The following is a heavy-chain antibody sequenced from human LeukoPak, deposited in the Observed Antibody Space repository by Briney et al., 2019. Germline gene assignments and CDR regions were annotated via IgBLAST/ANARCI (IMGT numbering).Heavy chain of an antibody. D-gene: IGHD3-16*02. CDR1: GYTFTSYD. CDR3: ARWTFGGVIVRDY. J-gene: IGHJ4*02. V-gene: IGHV1-8*01. Sequence: VASVKVSCKASGYTFTSYDINWVRQATGQGLGRMGWMNPNSGNTGYAQKFQGRVTMTRNTSISTAYMELSSLRSEDTAVYYCARWTFGGVIVRDYWGQGTLVTVSS. CDR2: MNPNSGNT.